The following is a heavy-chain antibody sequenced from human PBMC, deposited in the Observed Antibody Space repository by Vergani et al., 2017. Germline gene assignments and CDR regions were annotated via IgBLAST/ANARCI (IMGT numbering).Heavy chain of an antibody. V-gene: IGHV4-38-2*02. CDR3: ARLPGSWLYYFDY. CDR1: GGSMSGYY. J-gene: IGHJ4*02. Sequence: QVRLQESGPGLVKPSETLSLTCSVSGGSMSGYYWGWIRQPPGKGLEWIGSIYHSGSTYYNPSLKSRVTISVDTSKNHFSLKLSSVTAADTAVYYCARLPGSWLYYFDYWGQGTLVTVSS. D-gene: IGHD6-13*01. CDR2: IYHSGST.